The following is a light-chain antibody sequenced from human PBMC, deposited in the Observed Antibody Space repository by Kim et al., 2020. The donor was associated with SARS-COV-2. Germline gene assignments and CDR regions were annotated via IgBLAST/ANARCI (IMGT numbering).Light chain of an antibody. J-gene: IGKJ2*01. CDR2: GAS. CDR1: QSVSSNY. V-gene: IGKV3-20*01. Sequence: EIVLTQSPGTLSLSPGERATLSCRASQSVSSNYLAWYNQKPGQAPRLLIYGASTRAPGIPDRFSGSGSGSDFTLTISRLEPEDFAVYYCQYYYYGNSVYNFGHATKLDI. CDR3: QYYYYGNSVYN.